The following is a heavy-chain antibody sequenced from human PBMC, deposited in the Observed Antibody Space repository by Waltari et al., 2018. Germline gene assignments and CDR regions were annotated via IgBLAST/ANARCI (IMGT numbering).Heavy chain of an antibody. CDR1: GYTFTGYY. CDR2: INPNSGGT. CDR3: ARDHKGDSSDY. V-gene: IGHV1-2*02. Sequence: QVQLVQSGAEVKKPGASVKVSCKASGYTFTGYYMHWVRQAPGQGLEWMGWINPNSGGTNYAQKCQGRVTMTRDTSISTAYMELSRLRSDDTAVYYCARDHKGDSSDYWGQGTLVTVSS. J-gene: IGHJ4*02.